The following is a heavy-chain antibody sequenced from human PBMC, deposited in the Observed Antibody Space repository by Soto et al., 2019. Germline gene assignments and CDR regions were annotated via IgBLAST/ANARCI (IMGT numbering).Heavy chain of an antibody. V-gene: IGHV2-5*02. CDR2: IYWDDTK. J-gene: IGHJ4*02. CDR3: AHVYGGRSLY. CDR1: GFSLTTDRVG. Sequence: QITLKESGPTLVKPTQTLTLTCTFSGFSLTTDRVGVGWIRQPPGEALEWLAVIYWDDTKTYRPSLESRLTITKDTSKNQVALTMTNMDSVDTATYYCAHVYGGRSLYWGQGTLVTVSS. D-gene: IGHD1-26*01.